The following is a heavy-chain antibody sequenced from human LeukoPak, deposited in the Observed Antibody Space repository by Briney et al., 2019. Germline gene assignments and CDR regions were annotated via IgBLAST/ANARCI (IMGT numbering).Heavy chain of an antibody. Sequence: SVKVSCKASGGTFSSYAISWVRQAPGQGLEWMGRIIPIFGTANYAQQFQGRVTITTDESTSTAYMELSSLRSEGTAVYYCATDLYGGYGDEGGYWGQGTLVTVSS. J-gene: IGHJ4*02. CDR1: GGTFSSYA. CDR3: ATDLYGGYGDEGGY. CDR2: IIPIFGTA. D-gene: IGHD5-12*01. V-gene: IGHV1-69*05.